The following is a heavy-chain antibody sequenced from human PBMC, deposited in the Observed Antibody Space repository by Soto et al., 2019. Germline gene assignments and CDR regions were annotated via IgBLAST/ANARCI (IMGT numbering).Heavy chain of an antibody. J-gene: IGHJ6*02. CDR3: ARVLYYGSWSYSPYGIAV. V-gene: IGHV1-69*01. Sequence: QVQLVQSGAEVKKPGSSVKVSCKTSGVSFNNNGIGWVRQAPGHGLEWMGGVSPPFRTSNYARKSQGRISITADASTGTVNMALSSMTSDDTAQYYSARVLYYGSWSYSPYGIAVWGQGTTVTVSS. CDR2: VSPPFRTS. CDR1: GVSFNNNG. D-gene: IGHD3-10*01.